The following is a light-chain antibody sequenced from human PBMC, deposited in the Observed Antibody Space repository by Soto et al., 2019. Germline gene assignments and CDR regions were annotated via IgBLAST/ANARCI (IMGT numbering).Light chain of an antibody. Sequence: DIQMTQSPSSLSASVGDRVNITCQASQDISNYLNWYQQKPGKAPKLLIYDSFNLEAGVPSRFSGSGYGTHFTFTISSLRAEDFATYYCQQYDNLVTFGPGTKVDIK. J-gene: IGKJ3*01. CDR1: QDISNY. CDR2: DSF. CDR3: QQYDNLVT. V-gene: IGKV1-33*01.